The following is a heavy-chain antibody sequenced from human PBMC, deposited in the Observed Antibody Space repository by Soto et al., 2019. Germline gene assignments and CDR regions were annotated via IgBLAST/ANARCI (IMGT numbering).Heavy chain of an antibody. CDR2: IMHSGRT. Sequence: SETLSLTCAVYDGSLSGYFWNWIRQAPGEGLEWIGEIMHSGRTKYNPSLSSRVIILSDMSKNQMSLKLSAVTAADTAVYYCARGGQYCSGRNCYYYAMDVWGQGTTVTVS. V-gene: IGHV4-34*01. D-gene: IGHD2-15*01. J-gene: IGHJ6*02. CDR1: DGSLSGYF. CDR3: ARGGQYCSGRNCYYYAMDV.